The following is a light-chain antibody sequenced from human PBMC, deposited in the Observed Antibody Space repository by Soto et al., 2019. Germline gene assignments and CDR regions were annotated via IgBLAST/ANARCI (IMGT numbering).Light chain of an antibody. CDR2: GAS. V-gene: IGKV3-20*01. J-gene: IGKJ1*01. CDR1: QSVSSSY. CDR3: QQYGSSRT. Sequence: IVFTQSPDTLSLSPGERATLSCRASQSVSSSYLAWYQQKPGQAPRLLIYGASSRATGIPDRFSGSGSGTDFTLTISRLEPEDFAVYYCQQYGSSRTFGQGTKV.